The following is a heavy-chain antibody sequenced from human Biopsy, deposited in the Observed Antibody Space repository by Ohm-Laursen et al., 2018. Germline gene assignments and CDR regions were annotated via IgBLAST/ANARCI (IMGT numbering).Heavy chain of an antibody. D-gene: IGHD3/OR15-3a*01. CDR3: ARGTGKYYVYGAFDI. CDR1: SDSISNDY. CDR2: IHTSGST. Sequence: GTLSPTCAVSSDSISNDYWSWIRQSAGQGLEWIGRIHTSGSTNHNLSLKSRVTMSVDTSKNQFSLKLRSVTAADTAVYYCARGTGKYYVYGAFDIWGQGTMVTVSS. V-gene: IGHV4-4*07. J-gene: IGHJ3*02.